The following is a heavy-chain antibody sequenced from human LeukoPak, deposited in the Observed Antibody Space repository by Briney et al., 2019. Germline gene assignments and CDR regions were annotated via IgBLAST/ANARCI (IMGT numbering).Heavy chain of an antibody. CDR3: ASLSRLGKYAFDI. V-gene: IGHV4-30-4*01. J-gene: IGHJ3*02. Sequence: SETLSLTCTVSGGSISSGDYYCSWIRQPPGKGLEWIGYIFYTGSTYSNPSLKSRLTISVDTSKNQFSLKLSSVTAADTAVYYCASLSRLGKYAFDIWGQGTMVTVSS. D-gene: IGHD3-9*01. CDR2: IFYTGST. CDR1: GGSISSGDYY.